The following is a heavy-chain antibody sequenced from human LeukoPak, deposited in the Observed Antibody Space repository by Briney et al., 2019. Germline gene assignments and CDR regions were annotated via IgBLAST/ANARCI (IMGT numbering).Heavy chain of an antibody. V-gene: IGHV1-46*01. J-gene: IGHJ4*02. CDR3: ARGTTGVSPLY. CDR2: INPSGDRT. CDR1: GYTFTNYY. Sequence: ASVKVSCKASGYTFTNYYMHWVRQAPGQGLEWMGVINPSGDRTNCAQKFQVRVTMTRDTSTSTVYMELSSLRSEDTAIYCCARGTTGVSPLYWGQGTQVTVSS. D-gene: IGHD1-1*01.